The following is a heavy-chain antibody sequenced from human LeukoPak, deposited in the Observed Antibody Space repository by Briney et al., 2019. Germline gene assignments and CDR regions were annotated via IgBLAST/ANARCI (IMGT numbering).Heavy chain of an antibody. CDR2: IYYSGIT. V-gene: IGHV4-59*12. CDR3: ARGRWISGSYYNFDY. CDR1: GGSISSYY. J-gene: IGHJ4*02. Sequence: SETLSLTCTVSGGSISSYYWSWIRQPPGKGLEWIGYIYYSGITNYNPSLKSRVTISADTSNNQFSLKLNSVTAADTAVYYCARGRWISGSYYNFDYWGQGTLVTVSS. D-gene: IGHD1-26*01.